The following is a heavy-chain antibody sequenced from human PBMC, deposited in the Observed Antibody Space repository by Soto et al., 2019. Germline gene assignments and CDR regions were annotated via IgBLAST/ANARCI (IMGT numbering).Heavy chain of an antibody. J-gene: IGHJ4*02. CDR2: ISGTGSST. CDR1: GFTFSSYA. D-gene: IGHD6-19*01. CDR3: AKAGGIAVPGTHLDY. Sequence: EVQRLESGGGSVQPGGSLRLSCAASGFTFSSYAMSWVRQAPGKGLEWVSAISGTGSSTNYADSVEGRFTISRDNSENTLYLQMSSLRAEDTAVYYCAKAGGIAVPGTHLDYWGQGTLVTVSS. V-gene: IGHV3-23*01.